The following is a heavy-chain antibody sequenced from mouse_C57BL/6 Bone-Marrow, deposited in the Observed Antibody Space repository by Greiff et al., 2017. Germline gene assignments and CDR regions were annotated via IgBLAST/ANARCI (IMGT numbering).Heavy chain of an antibody. CDR2: IDPENGDT. Sequence: EVQLQQSGAELVRPGASVKLSCTASGFNIKDDYMHWVKQRPEQGLEWIGWIDPENGDTEYASTFQGQATITADTSSNTAYLQLSSLTSEVTTVYYCTPYYYGSSPLSMDYWGQGTSVTVSS. CDR3: TPYYYGSSPLSMDY. V-gene: IGHV14-4*01. D-gene: IGHD1-1*01. J-gene: IGHJ4*01. CDR1: GFNIKDDY.